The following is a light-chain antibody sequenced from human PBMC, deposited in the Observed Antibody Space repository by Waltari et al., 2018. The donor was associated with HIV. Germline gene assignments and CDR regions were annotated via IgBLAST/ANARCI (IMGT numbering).Light chain of an antibody. CDR2: GAT. CDR3: LQYGSSPPSYT. CDR1: QSVRGNY. J-gene: IGKJ2*01. V-gene: IGKV3-20*01. Sequence: EIVLTQSPGTMSLSPGERATLSCRASQSVRGNYVAWYPQQVGQAPRLLIYGATSRATGIPDMFSGSGAGTKFTLNVSRLESEDFAVYYCLQYGSSPPSYTFGQGTKLEIK.